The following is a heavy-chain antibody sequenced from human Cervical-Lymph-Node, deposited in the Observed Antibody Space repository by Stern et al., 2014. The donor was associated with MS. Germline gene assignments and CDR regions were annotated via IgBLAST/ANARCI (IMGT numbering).Heavy chain of an antibody. J-gene: IGHJ6*02. CDR2: IIPIFGTV. D-gene: IGHD1-26*01. Sequence: VQLVQSGAEVKKPGSSVKVSCKASGGTFSSYAISWVRQAPGQGLEGMGGIIPIFGTVKYARKFQGRVTITADESTSTAYMELSSLRSEDTAVYYCARGELKEGLVRGMDVWGQGTTVTVSS. V-gene: IGHV1-69*01. CDR1: GGTFSSYA. CDR3: ARGELKEGLVRGMDV.